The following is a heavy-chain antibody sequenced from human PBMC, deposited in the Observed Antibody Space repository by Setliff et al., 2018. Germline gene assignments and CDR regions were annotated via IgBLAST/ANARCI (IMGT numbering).Heavy chain of an antibody. CDR2: ISGSGGST. Sequence: PGGSLRFSCAASGFSFGGHDMHWVRQAPGKGLEWVSAISGSGGSTYYADSVKGRFTISRDNSKNTLYLQMNSLRAEDTAVYYCAKDLYYYDSSGYYPIPFDYWGQGTLVTVSS. CDR1: GFSFGGHD. D-gene: IGHD3-22*01. V-gene: IGHV3-23*01. J-gene: IGHJ4*02. CDR3: AKDLYYYDSSGYYPIPFDY.